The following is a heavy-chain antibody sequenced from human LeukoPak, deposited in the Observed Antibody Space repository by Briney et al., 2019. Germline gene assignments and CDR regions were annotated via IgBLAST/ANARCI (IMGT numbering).Heavy chain of an antibody. V-gene: IGHV5-51*06. CDR1: GYSFTTYW. D-gene: IGHD4-23*01. J-gene: IGHJ4*02. CDR2: IYPSDSDI. Sequence: KPGESLKISCKGSGYSFTTYWIGWVRQMPGKGLEWMGIIYPSDSDIRISPSFQGQVTISVDKSINTAYLRWSSLKASDTAIYYCARRAVVIGVGYFDYWGQGTLVTVSS. CDR3: ARRAVVIGVGYFDY.